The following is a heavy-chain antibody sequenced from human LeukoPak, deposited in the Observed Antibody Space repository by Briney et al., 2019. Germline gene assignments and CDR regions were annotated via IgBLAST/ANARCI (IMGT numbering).Heavy chain of an antibody. Sequence: GGSLRLSCAASGFTFDDYAMTWVRQGPGKGLEWVSHINWNGGKTAYADAVKGRFTISRDNSKNTLYLQMNSLRAEDTAVYYCARSMVRVTAFDIWGQGTMVTVSS. J-gene: IGHJ3*02. CDR2: INWNGGKT. V-gene: IGHV3-20*04. CDR1: GFTFDDYA. D-gene: IGHD3-10*01. CDR3: ARSMVRVTAFDI.